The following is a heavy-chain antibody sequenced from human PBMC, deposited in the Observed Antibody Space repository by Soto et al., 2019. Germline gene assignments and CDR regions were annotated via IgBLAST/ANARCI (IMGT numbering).Heavy chain of an antibody. CDR1: GFTFSSYS. D-gene: IGHD3-3*01. V-gene: IGHV3-21*01. CDR3: ARDLGGVTIFGVVIGY. CDR2: ISSSSSYI. Sequence: GGSLRLSCAASGFTFSSYSMNWVRQAPGKGLEWVSSISSSSSYIYYADSVKGRFTISRDNAKNSLYLQMNSLRAEDTAVYYCARDLGGVTIFGVVIGYWGQGTLVTVSS. J-gene: IGHJ4*02.